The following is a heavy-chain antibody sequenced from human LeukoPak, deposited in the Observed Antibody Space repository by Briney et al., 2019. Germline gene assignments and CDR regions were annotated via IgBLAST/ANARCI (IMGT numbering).Heavy chain of an antibody. CDR1: GDSLSSHSVP. D-gene: IGHD4-11*01. CDR3: ARCSQVSNSLPFDF. J-gene: IGHJ4*02. V-gene: IGHV6-1*01. CDR2: SYYRSQWYS. Sequence: SQTLSLICAFSGDSLSSHSVPWSWVRQSPSRGLEWLRRSYYRSQWYSDYAPSVRSRMTINADTSNNQFSLLLGSVTPEDTAVYYCARCSQVSNSLPFDFWGQGTLVTVSS.